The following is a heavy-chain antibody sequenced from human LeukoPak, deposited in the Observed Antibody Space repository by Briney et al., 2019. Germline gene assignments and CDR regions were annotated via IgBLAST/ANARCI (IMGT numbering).Heavy chain of an antibody. J-gene: IGHJ4*02. V-gene: IGHV1-2*02. Sequence: RSSVKVSCKASGGTFSSYAISWVRQAPGQGLEWMGWINPNSGGTNYAQKFQGRVTMTRDTSISTAYMELSRLRSDDTAVYYCARDLTIFGVDTIYFDYWGQGILVTVSS. CDR1: GGTFSSYA. CDR2: INPNSGGT. CDR3: ARDLTIFGVDTIYFDY. D-gene: IGHD3-3*01.